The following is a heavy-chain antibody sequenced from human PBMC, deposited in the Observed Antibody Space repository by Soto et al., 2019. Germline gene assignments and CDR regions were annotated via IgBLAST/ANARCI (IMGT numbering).Heavy chain of an antibody. J-gene: IGHJ3*02. CDR1: GYSFTSYW. V-gene: IGHV5-51*01. CDR3: ARPHTVTTRDGAFDI. Sequence: PGESLKIFCKGSGYSFTSYWIGWVRQMPRKGLEWMGIIYPGDSDTRYSPSFQGQVTISADKSISTAYLQWSSLKASDTAMYYCARPHTVTTRDGAFDIWGQGTMVTVSS. D-gene: IGHD4-17*01. CDR2: IYPGDSDT.